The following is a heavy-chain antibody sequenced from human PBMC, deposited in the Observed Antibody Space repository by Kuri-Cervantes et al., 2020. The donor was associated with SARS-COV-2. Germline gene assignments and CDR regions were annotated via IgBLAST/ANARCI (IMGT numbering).Heavy chain of an antibody. V-gene: IGHV3-15*01. J-gene: IGHJ4*02. CDR3: TTDFVVVPAAFFDY. D-gene: IGHD2-2*01. CDR1: GFALSQAS. Sequence: GESLKISCAASGFALSQASMNWVRQAPGKGLEWVAHSQIINHGGATRYAAPVKGRFTISRDDSKNTLYLQMNSLKTEDTAVYYCTTDFVVVPAAFFDYWGQGTLVTVSS. CDR2: SQIINHGGAT.